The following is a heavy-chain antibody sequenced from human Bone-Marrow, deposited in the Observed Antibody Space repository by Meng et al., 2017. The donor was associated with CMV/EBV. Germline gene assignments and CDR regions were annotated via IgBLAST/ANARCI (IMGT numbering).Heavy chain of an antibody. D-gene: IGHD5-24*01. J-gene: IGHJ6*02. CDR1: TFSSYS. CDR2: ISSSSSYI. CDR3: ARGEIEMATINGYYGMDV. V-gene: IGHV3-21*01. Sequence: TFSSYSMNWVRQAPGKGLEWVSSISSSSSYIYYADSVKGRFTISRDNAKNSLYLQMNSLRAEDTAVYYCARGEIEMATINGYYGMDVWGQGTTVTVSS.